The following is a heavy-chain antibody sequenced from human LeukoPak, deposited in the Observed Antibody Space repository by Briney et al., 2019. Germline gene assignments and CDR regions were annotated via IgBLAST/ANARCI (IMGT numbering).Heavy chain of an antibody. CDR3: AIYGDYLNYYHYYYMDV. J-gene: IGHJ6*03. V-gene: IGHV5-51*01. Sequence: GESLKISCKGSGYSFTTYWIGWVRQMPGKGLEWMGIIYPGDSDTRYSPSSQGQVTISADKSISTAYLQWSSLRSEDTAVYYCAIYGDYLNYYHYYYMDVWGKGTTVTVSS. D-gene: IGHD4-17*01. CDR1: GYSFTTYW. CDR2: IYPGDSDT.